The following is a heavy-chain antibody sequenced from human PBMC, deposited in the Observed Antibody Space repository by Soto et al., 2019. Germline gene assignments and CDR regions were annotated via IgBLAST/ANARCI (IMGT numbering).Heavy chain of an antibody. CDR2: ISSSGSTI. J-gene: IGHJ4*02. CDR3: ERDGVYGGYVNYFDY. V-gene: IGHV3-11*01. CDR1: GFTFSDYY. Sequence: QVQLVESGGGLVKPGWSLRLSCAASGFTFSDYYMSWIRQAPGKGLAWVSYISSSGSTIYYADYVQGRFTISRDNAKNSLYLQMNSLRAEDPAVYYCERDGVYGGYVNYFDYWGQGTLVTVSS. D-gene: IGHD2-8*01.